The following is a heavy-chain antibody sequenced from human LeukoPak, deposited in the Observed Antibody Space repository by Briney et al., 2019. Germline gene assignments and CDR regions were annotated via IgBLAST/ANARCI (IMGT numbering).Heavy chain of an antibody. Sequence: ASVKVSCKASGYTFTSYDINWVRQATGQGLEWMGWINPNSGNTGYAQKFQGRVTMTRNTSISTAYMELSSLRSEDTAVYYCARAGYYDFWSGYYNFDYWGQGTLVTVSS. V-gene: IGHV1-8*01. J-gene: IGHJ4*02. CDR1: GYTFTSYD. CDR2: INPNSGNT. D-gene: IGHD3-3*01. CDR3: ARAGYYDFWSGYYNFDY.